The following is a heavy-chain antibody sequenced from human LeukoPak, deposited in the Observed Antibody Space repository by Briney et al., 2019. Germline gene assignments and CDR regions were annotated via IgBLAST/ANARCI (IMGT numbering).Heavy chain of an antibody. Sequence: PSDTLSLTCSVSGGSISSTGHYWAWIRQSPEKGLDWIGSIYSNGNTYYNPSVESRVTMSVDTSKNQFSLKLTSMTAAETAVYYCARSATVTTGCFDYWGQGALVTVSS. J-gene: IGHJ4*02. D-gene: IGHD4-17*01. CDR1: GGSISSTGHY. V-gene: IGHV4-39*07. CDR3: ARSATVTTGCFDY. CDR2: IYSNGNT.